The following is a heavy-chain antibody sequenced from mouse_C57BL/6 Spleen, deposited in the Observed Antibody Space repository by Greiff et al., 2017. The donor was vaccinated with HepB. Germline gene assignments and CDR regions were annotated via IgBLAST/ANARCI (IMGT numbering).Heavy chain of an antibody. CDR3: ARWLQGYAMDY. D-gene: IGHD2-2*01. J-gene: IGHJ4*01. CDR1: GYTFTSYW. V-gene: IGHV1-69*01. Sequence: QVQLQQPGAELVMPGASVKLSCKASGYTFTSYWMHWVKQRPGQGLEWIGEIDPSDSYTNYNQKFKGKSTLTVDKSSSTASMQLSSLTSEDSAVYYCARWLQGYAMDYWGQGTSVTVSS. CDR2: IDPSDSYT.